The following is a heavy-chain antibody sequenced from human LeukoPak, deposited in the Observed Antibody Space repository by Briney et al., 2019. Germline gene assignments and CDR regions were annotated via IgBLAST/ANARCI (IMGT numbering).Heavy chain of an antibody. CDR3: ARGYCSGGSCYSSFYFDY. CDR1: GYSFTSYW. CDR2: IYPGDSDT. V-gene: IGHV5-51*01. D-gene: IGHD2-15*01. J-gene: IGHJ4*02. Sequence: GESLKISCKGSGYSFTSYWIGWVRQTPGKGLEWMGIIYPGDSDTRYSPSFQGQVTISADKSISTAYLQWSSLKASDTAMYYCARGYCSGGSCYSSFYFDYWGQGTLVTVSS.